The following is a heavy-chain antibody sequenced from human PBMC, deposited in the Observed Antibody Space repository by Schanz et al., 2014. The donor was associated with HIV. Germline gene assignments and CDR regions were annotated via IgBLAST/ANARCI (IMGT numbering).Heavy chain of an antibody. CDR3: TRVSNYDFWSGYYSLFDY. D-gene: IGHD3-3*01. J-gene: IGHJ4*02. Sequence: QVQLVESGGGLVKPGRSLRLSCAASGFSFSSYGMHWVRQAPGKGLEWVAVIYYDGTEKYYTDSVKARFTISRDNSKNTVYLQMNSLRAEDTAVYYCTRVSNYDFWSGYYSLFDYWGQGTLVTVSS. V-gene: IGHV3-33*01. CDR2: IYYDGTEK. CDR1: GFSFSSYG.